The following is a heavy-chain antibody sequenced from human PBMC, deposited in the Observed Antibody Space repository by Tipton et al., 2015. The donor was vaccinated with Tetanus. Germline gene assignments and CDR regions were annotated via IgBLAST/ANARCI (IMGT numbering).Heavy chain of an antibody. J-gene: IGHJ5*02. Sequence: QSGAEVKKPGASVKVSCKASGYTFTSYYMHWVRQAPGQGLEWMGGIIPIFGTANYAQKFQGRVTITADESTSTAYMELSSLRSEDTAVYYCASGGSWQQLVGKNWFDPWGQGTLVTVSS. CDR2: IIPIFGTA. D-gene: IGHD6-13*01. V-gene: IGHV1-69*13. CDR1: GYTFTSYY. CDR3: ASGGSWQQLVGKNWFDP.